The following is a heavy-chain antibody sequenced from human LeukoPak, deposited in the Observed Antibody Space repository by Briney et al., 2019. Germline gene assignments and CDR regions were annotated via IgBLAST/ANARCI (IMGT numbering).Heavy chain of an antibody. CDR1: GGSFSGYY. D-gene: IGHD2-2*01. V-gene: IGHV4-34*01. Sequence: PFETLSLTCAVYGGSFSGYYWSWIRQSPEKALEWIGEISHSGSTSYNPSLKSRVTISLDTSKNQFSLQLNSVSAADTAVYFCATKYCTSTTCSWPRRTFFGFWGQGALVTVSS. CDR3: ATKYCTSTTCSWPRRTFFGF. CDR2: ISHSGST. J-gene: IGHJ4*02.